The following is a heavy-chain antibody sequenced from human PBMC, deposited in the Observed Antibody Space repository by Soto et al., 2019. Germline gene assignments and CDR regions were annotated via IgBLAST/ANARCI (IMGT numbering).Heavy chain of an antibody. D-gene: IGHD1-26*01. CDR3: VRGVGASSGAFDV. J-gene: IGHJ3*01. Sequence: DVQLVESGGGLIQPGGSLRLSCAASGLPFSSFWMHWVRQAPGKGLVWVARISRDGTTTTYADAVKGRFTISRDNAKNTQFLFMTNVTSDDTAVYYCVRGVGASSGAFDVWGQGTMVTVSS. CDR2: ISRDGTTT. CDR1: GLPFSSFW. V-gene: IGHV3-74*01.